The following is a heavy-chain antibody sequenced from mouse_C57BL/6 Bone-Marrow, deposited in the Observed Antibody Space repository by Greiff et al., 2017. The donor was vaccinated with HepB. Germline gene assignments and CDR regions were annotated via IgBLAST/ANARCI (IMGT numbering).Heavy chain of an antibody. V-gene: IGHV1-64*01. Sequence: QVQLKQPGAVLVKPGASVKLSCKASGYTFTSYWMHWVKQRPGQGLEWIGMIHPNSGSTNYNEKFKSKATLTVDKSSSTAYMQLSSLTSEDSAVYYCARLLAWFAYWGQGTLVTVSA. CDR3: ARLLAWFAY. CDR1: GYTFTSYW. J-gene: IGHJ3*01. CDR2: IHPNSGST.